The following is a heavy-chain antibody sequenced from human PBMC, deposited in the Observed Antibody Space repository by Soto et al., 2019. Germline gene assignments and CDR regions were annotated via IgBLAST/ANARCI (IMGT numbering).Heavy chain of an antibody. CDR2: ISVSGDNI. D-gene: IGHD3-16*01. Sequence: WGSLRLSCLASGFSFNSFNMNWIRRAPGRCLEWVASISVSGDNIYYGDSVQGRFTISRDNSKRSVFLDLSSLRVEDTAVYYCARDLGLLKSLFDYWGQGTLVTVSS. CDR3: ARDLGLLKSLFDY. V-gene: IGHV3-21*01. CDR1: GFSFNSFN. J-gene: IGHJ4*02.